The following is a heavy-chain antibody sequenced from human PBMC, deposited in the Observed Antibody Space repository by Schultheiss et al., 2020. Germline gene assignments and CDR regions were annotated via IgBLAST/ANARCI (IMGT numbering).Heavy chain of an antibody. V-gene: IGHV4-59*02. CDR2: IHDTGTT. Sequence: SETLSLTCTVSDASVKSHSWSWIRQSPGKGLEWIGYIHDTGTTDYHPSLSSRVSISVDTSKNQLSLKLSSVTAADTAVYYCARVEWEHKGRFLAFDIWGQGTTVTVSS. D-gene: IGHD1-26*01. CDR1: DASVKSHS. J-gene: IGHJ3*02. CDR3: ARVEWEHKGRFLAFDI.